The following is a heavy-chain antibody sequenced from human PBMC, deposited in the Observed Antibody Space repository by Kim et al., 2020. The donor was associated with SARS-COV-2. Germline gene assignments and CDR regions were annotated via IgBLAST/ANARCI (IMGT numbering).Heavy chain of an antibody. J-gene: IGHJ4*02. CDR2: INTKNGDT. D-gene: IGHD2-8*01. Sequence: ASVKVSCKASGYIFSSFGISWVRQAPGQGLEWMGWINTKNGDTKYEQKLQDRVTLTTDTSTRTVYMELRSLTSDDTAVYYCARTKGHDYWGQGTLVTVSS. V-gene: IGHV1-18*04. CDR3: ARTKGHDY. CDR1: GYIFSSFG.